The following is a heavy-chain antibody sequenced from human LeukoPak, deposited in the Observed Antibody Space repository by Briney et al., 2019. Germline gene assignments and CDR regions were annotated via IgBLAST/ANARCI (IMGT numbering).Heavy chain of an antibody. CDR3: AREEISWFDP. V-gene: IGHV1-3*03. CDR2: INAGNGNT. CDR1: GYTFTSYA. Sequence: ASVKVSCKASGYTFTSYAMHWVRQAPGQRLEWMGWINAGNGNTKYSQEFQGRVTITRDTSASTAYMELRSLRSEDMAVYYCAREEISWFDPWGQGTLVTVSS. J-gene: IGHJ5*02.